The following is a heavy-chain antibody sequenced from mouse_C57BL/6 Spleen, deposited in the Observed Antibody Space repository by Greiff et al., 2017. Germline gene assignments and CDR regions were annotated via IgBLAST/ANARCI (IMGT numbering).Heavy chain of an antibody. V-gene: IGHV5-9-1*02. CDR2: ISSGGDYI. CDR3: TRGVYGYDSAMDC. CDR1: GFTFSSYA. J-gene: IGHJ4*01. D-gene: IGHD2-2*01. Sequence: EVMLVESGEGLVKPGGSLKLSCAASGFTFSSYAMSWVRQTPEKRLEWVAYISSGGDYIYYADTVKGRFTISRDNARNTLYLQMSSLKSEDTAMYYGTRGVYGYDSAMDCWGQGTSVTVSS.